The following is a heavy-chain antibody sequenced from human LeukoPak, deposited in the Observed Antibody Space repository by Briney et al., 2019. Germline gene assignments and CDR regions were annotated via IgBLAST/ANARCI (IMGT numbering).Heavy chain of an antibody. Sequence: GSLRLSCAASGFTFSSYSMNWVRQAPGKGLEWVSHITASGTAMFYADSVKGCFTISRDNAKNSLYLQMNSLRDEDTAVYYCASSGSYRFDYWGQGTLVTVSS. V-gene: IGHV3-48*02. CDR2: ITASGTAM. CDR3: ASSGSYRFDY. CDR1: GFTFSSYS. D-gene: IGHD1-26*01. J-gene: IGHJ4*02.